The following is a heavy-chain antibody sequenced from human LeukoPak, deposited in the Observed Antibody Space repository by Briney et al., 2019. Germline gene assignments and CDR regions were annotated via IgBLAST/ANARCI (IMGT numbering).Heavy chain of an antibody. CDR2: IYYSGST. CDR3: ARQYRYCSSTSCYYWEPKKGAYFDY. J-gene: IGHJ4*02. Sequence: SETLSLTCTVSGGSISSSSYYWGWIRQPPGKGLEWIGSIYYSGSTYYNPSLKSRVTISVDTSKNQFSLKLSSVTAADTAVYYCARQYRYCSSTSCYYWEPKKGAYFDYWGQGTLVTVSS. CDR1: GGSISSSSYY. D-gene: IGHD2-2*01. V-gene: IGHV4-39*01.